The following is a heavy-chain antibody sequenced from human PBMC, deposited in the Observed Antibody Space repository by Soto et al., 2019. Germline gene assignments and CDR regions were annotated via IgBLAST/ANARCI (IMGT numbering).Heavy chain of an antibody. V-gene: IGHV3-15*07. CDR3: TSPVGSAGWLIDY. CDR2: IKSKTDGGTT. CDR1: GFTFSNAW. J-gene: IGHJ4*02. D-gene: IGHD6-19*01. Sequence: PGGSLRLSCAASGFTFSNAWMNWVRQGPGKGLEWVGRIKSKTDGGTTDYAAPVKGRFTISRDDSKNTLYLQMNSLKTEDTAVYYCTSPVGSAGWLIDYCAQVTLVSVS.